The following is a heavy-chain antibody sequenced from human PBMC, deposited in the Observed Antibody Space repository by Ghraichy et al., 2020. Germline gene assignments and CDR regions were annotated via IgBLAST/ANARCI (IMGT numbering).Heavy chain of an antibody. CDR3: ARDVTPEYSSSPGYY. J-gene: IGHJ4*02. D-gene: IGHD3-22*01. Sequence: GGSLRLSCAASGFTFSSYGMHWVRQAPGKGLEWVALIWYDGSNKYYADSVKGRFTISRDNSKNTLYLQMNSLRAEDTAVYYCARDVTPEYSSSPGYYWGQGTLVTVSS. CDR2: IWYDGSNK. V-gene: IGHV3-33*01. CDR1: GFTFSSYG.